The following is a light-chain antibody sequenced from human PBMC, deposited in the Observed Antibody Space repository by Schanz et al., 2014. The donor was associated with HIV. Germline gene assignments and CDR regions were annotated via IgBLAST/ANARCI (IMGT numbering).Light chain of an antibody. V-gene: IGKV3-15*01. J-gene: IGKJ2*01. Sequence: EIVMTQSPVTLSVSPGERVTLSCRASRSVNSNLAWYQQKPGQAPRLLIYRASTRATGIPARFSGSGSGTEFTLTISSLLSEDSAVYYCLENNNWHTFGQGTKLEI. CDR3: LENNNWHT. CDR2: RAS. CDR1: RSVNSN.